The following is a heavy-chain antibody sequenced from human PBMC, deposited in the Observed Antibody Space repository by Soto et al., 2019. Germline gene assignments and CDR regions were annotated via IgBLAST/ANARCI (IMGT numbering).Heavy chain of an antibody. J-gene: IGHJ6*02. CDR1: GFTFSSYA. Sequence: LRLSCAASGFTFSSYAMHWVRQAPGKGLEWVAVISYDGSNKYYADSVKGRFTISRDNSKNTLYLQMNSLRAEDTAVYYCARSNFVWLPPYYYYGMDVWGQGTTVTVSS. V-gene: IGHV3-30-3*01. CDR3: ARSNFVWLPPYYYYGMDV. CDR2: ISYDGSNK. D-gene: IGHD3-9*01.